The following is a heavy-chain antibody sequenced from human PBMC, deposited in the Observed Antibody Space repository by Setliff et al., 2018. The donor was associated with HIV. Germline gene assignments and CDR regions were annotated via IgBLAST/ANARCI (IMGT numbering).Heavy chain of an antibody. CDR1: GFTFSSYS. D-gene: IGHD1-26*01. CDR3: TTLVGANPYHDAFDI. V-gene: IGHV3-15*01. J-gene: IGHJ3*02. CDR2: IKSDRDGGTT. Sequence: PGGSLRLPCAASGFTFSSYSMHWVRQAPGKGLEWIGRIKSDRDGGTTDYSAPVKGRFTMSADDSRTTLYLQMDSLKTEDTAVYYCTTLVGANPYHDAFDIWGQGTMVTVSS.